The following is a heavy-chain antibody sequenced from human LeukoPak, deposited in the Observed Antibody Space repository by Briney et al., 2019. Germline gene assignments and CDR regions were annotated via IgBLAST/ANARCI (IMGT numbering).Heavy chain of an antibody. J-gene: IGHJ5*01. CDR3: ARMDLDGGDSIGFDS. CDR1: GYTFTGYY. V-gene: IGHV1-2*02. D-gene: IGHD2-21*02. CDR2: INPNIGDA. Sequence: GASVKVSCKASGYTFTGYYKHWVRQAPGQGLEWMGWINPNIGDASYAQKFQGRVTMTRDRSINTAYMELSRLTSDDTAVYYCARMDLDGGDSIGFDSWGQGTLVTVSS.